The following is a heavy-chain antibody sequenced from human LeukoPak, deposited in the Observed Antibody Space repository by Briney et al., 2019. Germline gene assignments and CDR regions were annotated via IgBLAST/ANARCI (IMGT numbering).Heavy chain of an antibody. V-gene: IGHV1-18*01. J-gene: IGHJ3*02. CDR1: GYTFTSYG. Sequence: GASVKVSCKASGYTFTSYGISWVRQAPGQGLEWMGWISAYNGNTNHAQKLQGRVTMTTDTSTSTAYMELRSLRSDDTAVYYCARAFVVTKNDAFDIWGQGTMVTVSS. D-gene: IGHD2-21*02. CDR3: ARAFVVTKNDAFDI. CDR2: ISAYNGNT.